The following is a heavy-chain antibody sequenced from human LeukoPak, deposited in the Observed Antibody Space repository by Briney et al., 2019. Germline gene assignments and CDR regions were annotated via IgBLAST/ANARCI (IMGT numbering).Heavy chain of an antibody. CDR2: INHSGST. J-gene: IGHJ5*02. Sequence: SSETLSLTCAVYGGSFSAYYWSWIRQPPGKGLEWIGEINHSGSTNYNPSLKSRVTISVDTSKNQFSLKLSSVTAADTAVYYCARDSMFIQTGTTPWGQGTLVTVSS. V-gene: IGHV4-34*01. D-gene: IGHD1-1*01. CDR1: GGSFSAYY. CDR3: ARDSMFIQTGTTP.